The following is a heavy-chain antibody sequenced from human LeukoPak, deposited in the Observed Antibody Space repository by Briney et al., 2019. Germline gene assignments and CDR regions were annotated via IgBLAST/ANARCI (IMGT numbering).Heavy chain of an antibody. V-gene: IGHV3-11*01. D-gene: IGHD3-22*01. Sequence: GGSLRLSCAASGFTFSDYYMSWIRQAPGKGLEWVSYISSSGSTIYYAASVKGRFTISRDNSKNTLFLQMNSLRAEDTAVYYCAKDGGPNYDNSGYYSDDAFDFWGQGTMVTVSS. CDR3: AKDGGPNYDNSGYYSDDAFDF. CDR2: ISSSGSTI. J-gene: IGHJ3*01. CDR1: GFTFSDYY.